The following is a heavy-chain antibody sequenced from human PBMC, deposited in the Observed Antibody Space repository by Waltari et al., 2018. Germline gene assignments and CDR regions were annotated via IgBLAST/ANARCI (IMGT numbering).Heavy chain of an antibody. Sequence: EVQLVESGGGLVQPGGSLRLSCTASGFTFNNYAMSWVRQAPGEGREWVLTTSGGVGSTYYADSVKGRFTISRDNSKNTLYLQMNSVRGDDTAVYYCAKFPARATSYSWFDPWGQGTLVTVSS. CDR3: AKFPARATSYSWFDP. V-gene: IGHV3-23*04. D-gene: IGHD5-12*01. CDR1: GFTFNNYA. CDR2: TSGGVGST. J-gene: IGHJ5*02.